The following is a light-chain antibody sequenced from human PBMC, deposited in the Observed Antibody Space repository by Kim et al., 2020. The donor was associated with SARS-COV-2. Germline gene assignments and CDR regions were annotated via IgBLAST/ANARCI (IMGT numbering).Light chain of an antibody. CDR2: YDS. CDR3: QVWDSSGDHWV. V-gene: IGLV3-21*04. Sequence: PGKTARITCGGNNIASKSVHWYQQKPGQAPVLVIYYDSDRPSGIPERFSGSNSGNTATLTISRVEAGDEADYYCQVWDSSGDHWVFGGGTKLTVL. J-gene: IGLJ3*02. CDR1: NIASKS.